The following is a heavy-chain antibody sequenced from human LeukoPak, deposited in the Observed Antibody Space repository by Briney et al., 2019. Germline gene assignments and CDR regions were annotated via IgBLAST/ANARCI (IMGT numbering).Heavy chain of an antibody. CDR1: GGSISSGGYY. V-gene: IGHV4-31*03. CDR3: ARRGYSGLAMDV. CDR2: VYYSGST. J-gene: IGHJ6*02. D-gene: IGHD5-12*01. Sequence: SQTLSLTCTVSGGSISSGGYYWSWIRQHPGKGLEWIGHVYYSGSTKYSPSLKSRVTISVDTSKNQFSLKLSSVTAADTAVYYCARRGYSGLAMDVWGQGTTVTVSS.